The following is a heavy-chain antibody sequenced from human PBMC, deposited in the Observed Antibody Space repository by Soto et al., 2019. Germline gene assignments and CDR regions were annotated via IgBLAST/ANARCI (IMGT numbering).Heavy chain of an antibody. J-gene: IGHJ4*02. CDR1: GGSFSGYY. CDR3: ARRYGYFDY. V-gene: IGHV4-34*01. D-gene: IGHD5-18*01. CDR2: INHSGST. Sequence: TSETLSLTCAVYGGSFSGYYWSWIRQPPGKGLEWIGEINHSGSTNYNPSLKSRVTISVDTSKNQFSLKLSSVTAADTAVYYCARRYGYFDYWGQGTLVTVSS.